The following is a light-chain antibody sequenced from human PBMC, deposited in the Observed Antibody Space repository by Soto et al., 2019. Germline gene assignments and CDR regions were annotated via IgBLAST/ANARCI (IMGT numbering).Light chain of an antibody. V-gene: IGLV1-40*01. CDR2: ANS. J-gene: IGLJ1*01. CDR1: SSNIGAGYD. Sequence: QSLLTQPPSVSGAPGQRVTISCTGSSSNIGAGYDVNWYQQLPGTAPKLLIYANSNRPSGVPDRFSGSKSGTSASLAITGLQAADEADYYCQSYDSSLSGSYVFGPGTKLTVL. CDR3: QSYDSSLSGSYV.